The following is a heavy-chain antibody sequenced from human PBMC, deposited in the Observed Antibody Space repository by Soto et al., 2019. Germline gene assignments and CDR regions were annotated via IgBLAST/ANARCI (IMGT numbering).Heavy chain of an antibody. CDR1: GGSISSSSYY. Sequence: SETLSLTCTVSGGSISSSSYYWGWIRQPPGKGLEWIGYIYYSGSTNYNPSLKSRVTISVDTSKNQFSLKLSSVTAADTAVYYCARVRDYGDYLDYWGQGTLVTVSS. D-gene: IGHD4-17*01. V-gene: IGHV4-61*05. CDR3: ARVRDYGDYLDY. J-gene: IGHJ4*02. CDR2: IYYSGST.